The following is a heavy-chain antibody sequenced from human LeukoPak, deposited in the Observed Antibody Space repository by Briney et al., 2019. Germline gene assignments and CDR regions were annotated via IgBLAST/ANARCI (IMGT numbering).Heavy chain of an antibody. CDR3: AKGRDSSGYWFDY. CDR1: GFTFSSYA. CDR2: ISGSVGST. J-gene: IGHJ4*02. V-gene: IGHV3-23*01. D-gene: IGHD3-22*01. Sequence: PGGSLRLPCAASGFTFSSYAMSWVRHAPGKGLEWVSGISGSVGSTDYADSVKGRFTISRDNSKSTLYLQMNSLRAEDTAVYYCAKGRDSSGYWFDYWGQGTLVTVSS.